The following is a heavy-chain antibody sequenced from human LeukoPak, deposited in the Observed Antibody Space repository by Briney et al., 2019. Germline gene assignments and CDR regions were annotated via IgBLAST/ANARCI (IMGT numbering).Heavy chain of an antibody. CDR2: MYHRGNR. CDR3: ARLPGLYSSNCDK. D-gene: IGHD2-21*01. V-gene: IGHV4-39*02. J-gene: IGHJ4*02. CDR1: GDSFTRTTYY. Sequence: PSETLSLTCTVSGDSFTRTTYYWGWIRQTPTKVLEWIATMYHRGNRYYNPSLESRVTMSIDTNRFSLKLRSVTATDSGVYYCARLPGLYSSNCDKWGRGALAIVSS.